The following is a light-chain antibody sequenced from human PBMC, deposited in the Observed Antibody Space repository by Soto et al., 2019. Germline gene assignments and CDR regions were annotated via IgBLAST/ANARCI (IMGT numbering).Light chain of an antibody. V-gene: IGKV1-17*01. CDR1: QGIGND. Sequence: DIQMTQSPSFLFASVGDRVTITCRASQGIGNDLGWYQQKPGKAPRRLIYATSSLHSGVPSRFSGSGSGTEFTLTISSLQPEDFASYYGLHHNTYPLSFGGGTKVEIK. CDR2: ATS. CDR3: LHHNTYPLS. J-gene: IGKJ4*01.